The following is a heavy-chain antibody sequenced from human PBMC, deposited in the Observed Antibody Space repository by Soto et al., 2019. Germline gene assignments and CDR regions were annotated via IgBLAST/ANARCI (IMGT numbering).Heavy chain of an antibody. Sequence: GGSLRLSCAASGFTFSSYSMNWVRQAPGKGLEWVSSISSSSYIYYADSVKGRFTISRDNAKNSLYLQMNSLRAEDTAVYYCARDRGSSWPFDYWGQGTLVTVSS. CDR2: ISSSSYI. J-gene: IGHJ4*02. CDR3: ARDRGSSWPFDY. D-gene: IGHD6-13*01. CDR1: GFTFSSYS. V-gene: IGHV3-21*01.